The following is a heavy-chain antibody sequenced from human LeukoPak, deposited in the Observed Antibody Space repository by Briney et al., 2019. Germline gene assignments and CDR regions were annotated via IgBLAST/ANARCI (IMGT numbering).Heavy chain of an antibody. CDR1: GYTFTGYY. V-gene: IGHV1-2*06. CDR2: INPNSGGT. D-gene: IGHD4-17*01. Sequence: ASVEVSCKASGYTFTGYYMHWVRQAPGQGLEWMGRINPNSGGTNYAQKFQGRVTMTRDTSISTAYMELSRLRSDDTAVYYCARFRYGDYVDYWGQGTLVTVSS. J-gene: IGHJ4*02. CDR3: ARFRYGDYVDY.